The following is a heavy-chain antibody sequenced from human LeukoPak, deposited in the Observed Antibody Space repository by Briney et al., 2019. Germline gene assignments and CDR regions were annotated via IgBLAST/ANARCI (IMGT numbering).Heavy chain of an antibody. D-gene: IGHD2-21*02. Sequence: PGGSLRLSCAASGFTFSDYYMSWIRQAPGKGLEWVSYINSSSSYTNYADSVKGRFTISRDNAKNSLYLQMNSLRAEDTAVYYCARAVVVTALKYFDYWGQGTLVTVSS. J-gene: IGHJ4*02. CDR2: INSSSSYT. CDR3: ARAVVVTALKYFDY. CDR1: GFTFSDYY. V-gene: IGHV3-11*06.